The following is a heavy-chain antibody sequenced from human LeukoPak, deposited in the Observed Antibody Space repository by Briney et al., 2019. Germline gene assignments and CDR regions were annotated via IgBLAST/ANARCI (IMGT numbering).Heavy chain of an antibody. CDR1: GFTFSSYA. J-gene: IGHJ4*02. CDR3: AKVRTIMITFGGVILDY. V-gene: IGHV3-23*01. CDR2: ISGSGGST. D-gene: IGHD3-16*02. Sequence: GGSLRLSCAASGFTFSSYAMSWVRQAPGKGLEWVSAISGSGGSTYYADSVKGRFTISRDNSKNTLYLQMNSLRAEDTAVYYCAKVRTIMITFGGVILDYWGQGTLVTVSS.